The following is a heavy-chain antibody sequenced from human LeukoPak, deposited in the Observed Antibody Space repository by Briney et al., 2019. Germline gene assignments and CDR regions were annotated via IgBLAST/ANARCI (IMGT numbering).Heavy chain of an antibody. CDR2: INNDGSSI. Sequence: GGSLRLSCAASGFTFSSYWMHWVRQVPGKGLVCVSRINNDGSSISYADSVKGRFTISRDNAKNTLYLEVNSLRAEDTAVYYCAKGGSRHADYWGQGALVIVSS. V-gene: IGHV3-74*01. D-gene: IGHD1-26*01. CDR3: AKGGSRHADY. CDR1: GFTFSSYW. J-gene: IGHJ4*02.